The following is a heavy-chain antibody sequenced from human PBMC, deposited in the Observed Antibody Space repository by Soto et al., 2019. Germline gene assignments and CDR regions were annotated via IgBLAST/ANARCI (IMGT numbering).Heavy chain of an antibody. CDR1: GYTFTSYD. V-gene: IGHV1-8*01. Sequence: ASVKVSCKASGYTFTSYDINWVRQATGQGLEWMGWMNPNSGNTGYAQKFQGRVTMTRNTSISTAYMELSSLRSEDTAVYYCARDLNFRYSSSLFYWGQGTLVTVSS. CDR2: MNPNSGNT. J-gene: IGHJ4*02. CDR3: ARDLNFRYSSSLFY. D-gene: IGHD6-13*01.